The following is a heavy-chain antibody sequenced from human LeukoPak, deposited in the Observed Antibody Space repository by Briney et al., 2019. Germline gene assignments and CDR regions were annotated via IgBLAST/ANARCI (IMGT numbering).Heavy chain of an antibody. J-gene: IGHJ4*02. CDR2: IYYSGSN. D-gene: IGHD6-19*01. CDR1: GGSISSYY. Sequence: PSEPLSLTCTASGGSISSYYWSWIRQPPGKGLEWIGYIYYSGSNNYNPSLKSRVTISVDTSKNQFSLKLSSVTAADTAVYYCARGAGWYDYWGQGTLVTVSS. V-gene: IGHV4-59*01. CDR3: ARGAGWYDY.